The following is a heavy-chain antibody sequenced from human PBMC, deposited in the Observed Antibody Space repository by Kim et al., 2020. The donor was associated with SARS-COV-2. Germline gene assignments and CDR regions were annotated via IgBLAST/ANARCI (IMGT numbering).Heavy chain of an antibody. CDR1: GFTFSSYW. J-gene: IGHJ6*02. CDR3: ARDQGFGELLSGRYGMDV. V-gene: IGHV3-7*03. D-gene: IGHD3-10*01. Sequence: GGSLRLSCAASGFTFSSYWMSWVRQAPGKGLEWVANIKQDGSEKYYVDSVKGRFTISRDNTKNSLYLQMNSLRAEDTAVYYCARDQGFGELLSGRYGMDVWGQGTTVTVSS. CDR2: IKQDGSEK.